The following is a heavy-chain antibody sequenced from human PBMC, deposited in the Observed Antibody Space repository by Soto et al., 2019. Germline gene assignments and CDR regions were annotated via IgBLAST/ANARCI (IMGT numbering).Heavy chain of an antibody. CDR3: VRSKGGYSYGTPFDY. CDR2: ISWNSGNI. D-gene: IGHD5-18*01. Sequence: EVQLEESGGALVQPGRSLRLSCAASGFTFDDYAMYWVRQVLGKGLEWVSSISWNSGNIGYADSVKGRFTTSRDNAENSLYLQMLRPEDTALYYCVRSKGGYSYGTPFDYWGQGTLVTVSS. CDR1: GFTFDDYA. V-gene: IGHV3-9*01. J-gene: IGHJ4*02.